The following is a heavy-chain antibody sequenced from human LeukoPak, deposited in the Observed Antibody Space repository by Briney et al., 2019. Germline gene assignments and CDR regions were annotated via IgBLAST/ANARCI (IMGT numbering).Heavy chain of an antibody. Sequence: ASVKVSCKASGYTFTSSGISWVRQAPGQGLEWMGWISAYNGNTNYAQKFQGRVTMTTDTSTSTAYMELRSLRSDDTAVYYCARDVITEAPNYYYYGMDVWGQGTTVTVSS. CDR3: ARDVITEAPNYYYYGMDV. D-gene: IGHD3-10*01. CDR2: ISAYNGNT. V-gene: IGHV1-18*01. J-gene: IGHJ6*02. CDR1: GYTFTSSG.